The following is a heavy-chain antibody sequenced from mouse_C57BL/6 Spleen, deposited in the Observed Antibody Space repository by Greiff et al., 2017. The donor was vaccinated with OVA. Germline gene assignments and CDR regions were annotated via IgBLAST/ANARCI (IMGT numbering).Heavy chain of an antibody. CDR1: GFTFSDYG. CDR2: ISSGSSTI. J-gene: IGHJ4*01. V-gene: IGHV5-17*01. Sequence: EVQGVESGGGLVKPGGSLKLSCAASGFTFSDYGMHWVRQAPEKGLGWVAYISSGSSTIYYADTVKGRFTISRDNAKNTLFLQMTSLRSEDTAMYYCARMEFYAMDYWGQGTSVTVSS. CDR3: ARMEFYAMDY.